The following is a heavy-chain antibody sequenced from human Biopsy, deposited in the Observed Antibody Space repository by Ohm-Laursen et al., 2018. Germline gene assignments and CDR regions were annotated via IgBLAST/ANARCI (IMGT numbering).Heavy chain of an antibody. CDR1: GFSLSSTGMR. V-gene: IGHV2-70*04. CDR3: ARTRAHNFGALEF. Sequence: PTQTLTLTCCFSGFSLSSTGMRIRWVRQPPVKALECLGRIDWDDDKFYSPSLETRLSLSKDTTTNQVVLTLTDVDPEDTATYYCARTRAHNFGALEFWGQGILVTVSS. D-gene: IGHD1-1*01. J-gene: IGHJ4*01. CDR2: IDWDDDK.